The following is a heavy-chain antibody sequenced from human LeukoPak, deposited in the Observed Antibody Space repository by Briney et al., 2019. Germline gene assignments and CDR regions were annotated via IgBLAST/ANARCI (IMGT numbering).Heavy chain of an antibody. CDR3: ARDHYRVNYFLYESGWFDP. CDR1: GGTFSSYA. J-gene: IGHJ5*02. V-gene: IGHV1-69*05. CDR2: IIPIFGTA. Sequence: SVKVSCKASGGTFSSYAISWVRQAPGQGLEWMGGIIPIFGTANYAQKFQGRVTITTDESTSTAYMELSSLRSEDTAVYHCARDHYRVNYFLYESGWFDPWGQGTLVTVSP. D-gene: IGHD2/OR15-2a*01.